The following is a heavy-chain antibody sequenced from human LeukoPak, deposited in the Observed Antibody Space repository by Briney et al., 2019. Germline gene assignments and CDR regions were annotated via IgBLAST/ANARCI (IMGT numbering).Heavy chain of an antibody. V-gene: IGHV5-51*01. CDR3: ARRRQGYYDSYDWFDP. CDR2: IYPGDSDT. D-gene: IGHD3-22*01. J-gene: IGHJ5*02. CDR1: GYSFTSYW. Sequence: GESLKISCKGSGYSFTSYWIGWVRQMPGKGLEWMGIIYPGDSDTRYSPSFQGQVTISADKSISTAYLQWSSLKASDTAMYYCARRRQGYYDSYDWFDPWGQGTLVTVSS.